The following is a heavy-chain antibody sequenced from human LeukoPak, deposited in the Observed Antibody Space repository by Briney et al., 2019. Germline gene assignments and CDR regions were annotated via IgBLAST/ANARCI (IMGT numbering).Heavy chain of an antibody. CDR1: GYTFTSYG. J-gene: IGHJ4*02. CDR2: INPNSGGT. V-gene: IGHV1-2*02. CDR3: ARVYSNYIPFDY. Sequence: ASVKVSCKASGYTFTSYGISWVRQAPGQGLEWMGWINPNSGGTNYAQKFQGRVTMTRDTSISTAYMELSRLRSDDTAVYYCARVYSNYIPFDYWGQGTLVTVSS. D-gene: IGHD4-11*01.